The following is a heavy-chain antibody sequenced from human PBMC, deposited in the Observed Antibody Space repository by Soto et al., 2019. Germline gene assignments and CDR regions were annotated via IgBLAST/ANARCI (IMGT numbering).Heavy chain of an antibody. J-gene: IGHJ4*02. Sequence: QVQLVESGGGVVQPGRSLRLSCAASGFTFSSYGMHWVRQAPGKGLEWVAVISYDGSNKYYADSVKGRFTISRDNSKNTLYLQMNSLRAEDTAVYYCAKVLGNWNYPGSYYFDYWGQGTLVTVSS. CDR3: AKVLGNWNYPGSYYFDY. D-gene: IGHD1-7*01. V-gene: IGHV3-30*18. CDR1: GFTFSSYG. CDR2: ISYDGSNK.